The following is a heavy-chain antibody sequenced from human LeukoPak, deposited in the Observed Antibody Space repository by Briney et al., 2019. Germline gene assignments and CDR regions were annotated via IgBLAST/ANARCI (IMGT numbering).Heavy chain of an antibody. D-gene: IGHD5-12*01. CDR1: KFTFSDYY. V-gene: IGHV3-11*01. J-gene: IGHJ4*02. CDR3: AKLGSGYDWRYFDY. Sequence: GGSLRLSCAASKFTFSDYYMSWIRQAPGKGLEWISYISSSSSTMYYADSVKGRFTISRDNSKNTLYLQMNSLRAEDTAVYYCAKLGSGYDWRYFDYWGQGTLVTVPS. CDR2: ISSSSSTM.